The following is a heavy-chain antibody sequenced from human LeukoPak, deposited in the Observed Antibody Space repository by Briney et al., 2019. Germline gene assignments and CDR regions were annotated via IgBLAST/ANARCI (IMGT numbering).Heavy chain of an antibody. CDR3: ARGSGWYFY. CDR1: GGSVSSYY. CDR2: IFYSGST. J-gene: IGHJ4*02. V-gene: IGHV4-59*02. D-gene: IGHD6-19*01. Sequence: PSETLSLTCTVSGGSVSSYYWSWIRQPPGKGLEWIGYIFYSGSTNYNPSLKGRVTISVDTSKNQISLKLSSVVAADTAVYYCARGSGWYFYWGQGTLVTVSS.